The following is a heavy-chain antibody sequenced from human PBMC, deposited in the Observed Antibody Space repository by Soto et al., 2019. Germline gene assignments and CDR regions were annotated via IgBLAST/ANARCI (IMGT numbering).Heavy chain of an antibody. CDR2: ISNNGDST. CDR3: LKTPLFGSVSYYNGWFDP. CDR1: GFTFSSKT. V-gene: IGHV3-64D*08. J-gene: IGHJ5*02. D-gene: IGHD3-10*01. Sequence: EVQLVESGGGLVQPGGSLRLSCSVSGFTFSSKTMHWVRQAPGKGLEHVSSISNNGDSTNYADAVKGRFIISRDNSKDILYLHMSSLSPEDTAVYYCLKTPLFGSVSYYNGWFDPWGQGTLVTVSS.